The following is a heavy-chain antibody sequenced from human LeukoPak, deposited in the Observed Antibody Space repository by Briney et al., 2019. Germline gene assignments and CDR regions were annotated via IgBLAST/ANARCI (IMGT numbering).Heavy chain of an antibody. Sequence: PGGSLRLSCAASGFTVSSNYMSWVRQAPGKGLEWVSVIYSGGSTYYADSVKGRFTISRDNSKNTLYLQMNSLRAEDTAVYYCARDIVRIPIFGVELRDAFDIWGQGTTVTVSS. V-gene: IGHV3-53*05. CDR2: IYSGGST. J-gene: IGHJ3*02. CDR1: GFTVSSNY. CDR3: ARDIVRIPIFGVELRDAFDI. D-gene: IGHD3-3*01.